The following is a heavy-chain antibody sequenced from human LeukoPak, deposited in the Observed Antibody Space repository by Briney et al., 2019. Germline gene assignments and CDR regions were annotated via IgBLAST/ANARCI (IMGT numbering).Heavy chain of an antibody. CDR3: ARVTEPGFYCGGDCGFDY. V-gene: IGHV3-23*01. CDR1: GFTFSSYA. D-gene: IGHD2-21*02. CDR2: LSDRT. Sequence: GGSLRLSCAASGFTFSSYAMSWVRQAPGKGLEWVSALSDRTYYADSVKGRFTIYRDNSKNTPYLQMNSLRAEDTAVYYCARVTEPGFYCGGDCGFDYWGQGTLVTVSS. J-gene: IGHJ4*02.